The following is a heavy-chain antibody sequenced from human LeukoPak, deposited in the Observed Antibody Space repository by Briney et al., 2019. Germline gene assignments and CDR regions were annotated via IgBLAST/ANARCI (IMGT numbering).Heavy chain of an antibody. Sequence: ASVKVSCKVSGYNLTELSMHWVRQAPGKGLEWMGGFDPEDGETIYAQKFQGRVTMTEDTSTDTAYMELSSLRSEDTAAYYCASLVGATGAFDIWGQGTMVTVSS. CDR3: ASLVGATGAFDI. D-gene: IGHD1-26*01. V-gene: IGHV1-24*01. J-gene: IGHJ3*02. CDR2: FDPEDGET. CDR1: GYNLTELS.